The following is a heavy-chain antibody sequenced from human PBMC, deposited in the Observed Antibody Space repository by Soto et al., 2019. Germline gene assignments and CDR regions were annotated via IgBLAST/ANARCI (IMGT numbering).Heavy chain of an antibody. CDR3: TRGLGIAVAGTGNYYYGMDV. D-gene: IGHD6-19*01. J-gene: IGHJ6*02. V-gene: IGHV3-49*05. CDR2: IRSKAYGGTT. Sequence: KPGGSLRLSCTASGFTFGDYAMSWFRQAPGKGLEWVGFIRSKAYGGTTEYAASVKGRFTISRDDSKSIAYLQMNSLKTEDTAVYYCTRGLGIAVAGTGNYYYGMDVWGQGTTVTVSS. CDR1: GFTFGDYA.